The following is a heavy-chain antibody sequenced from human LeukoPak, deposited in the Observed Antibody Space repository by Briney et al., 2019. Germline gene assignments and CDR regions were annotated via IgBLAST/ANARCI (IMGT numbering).Heavy chain of an antibody. CDR1: GFNVSNNY. CDR2: IYSSGST. V-gene: IGHV3-53*01. CDR3: ARRGDGGRSFNY. J-gene: IGHJ4*02. Sequence: PGGSLRLSCAASGFNVSNNYMTWVRQAPGKGLEWVSLIYSSGSTYYADSVKGRFTISRDSSKNTLYLQVNSLRAEDTAVYYCARRGDGGRSFNYWGQGTLVTVSS. D-gene: IGHD4-23*01.